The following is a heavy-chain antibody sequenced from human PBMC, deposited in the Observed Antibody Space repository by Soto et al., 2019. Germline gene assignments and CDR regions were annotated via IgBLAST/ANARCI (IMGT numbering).Heavy chain of an antibody. J-gene: IGHJ4*02. D-gene: IGHD3-3*01. Sequence: SVTLSLTCTVSGGSFKSGSYSWSWIRQPPGKGLEWIGYVYHTGRTSYNPSLKSRVSISMDTSKNQFSLNLDSVTAADTAVYFCARDFAYFDYWGQGTLVTVSS. CDR3: ARDFAYFDY. CDR1: GGSFKSGSYS. V-gene: IGHV4-61*01. CDR2: VYHTGRT.